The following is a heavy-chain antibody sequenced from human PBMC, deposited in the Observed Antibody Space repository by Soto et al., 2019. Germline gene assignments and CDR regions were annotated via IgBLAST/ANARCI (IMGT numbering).Heavy chain of an antibody. Sequence: GGSLRLSCAASGFTFSNAWMSWVRQAPGKGLEWVGRIKSKTDGGATDYSAPVKGRFSISRDDSKNTLYLQMNSLKTEDTAVYYCTTAHYIWGSYGKNYWGQGTLVTVSS. CDR2: IKSKTDGGAT. V-gene: IGHV3-15*01. J-gene: IGHJ4*02. CDR3: TTAHYIWGSYGKNY. CDR1: GFTFSNAW. D-gene: IGHD3-16*01.